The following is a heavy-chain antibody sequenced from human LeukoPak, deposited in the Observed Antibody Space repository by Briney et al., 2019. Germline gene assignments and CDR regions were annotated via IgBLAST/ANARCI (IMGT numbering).Heavy chain of an antibody. CDR3: GVAASSVSDFDS. CDR1: GFSFRDYP. CDR2: ITGSSHAM. V-gene: IGHV3-21*01. D-gene: IGHD1-26*01. J-gene: IGHJ4*02. Sequence: GGSLRLSCAASGFSFRDYPVNWVRQAPGKGLEWLSSITGSSHAMFYADSVRGRFTISRDNVRNSLYLQMDSLRADDTAIYFCGVAASSVSDFDSWGQGTLVTVSS.